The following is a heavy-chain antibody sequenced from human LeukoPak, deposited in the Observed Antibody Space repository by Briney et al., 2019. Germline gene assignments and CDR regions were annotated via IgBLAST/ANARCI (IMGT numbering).Heavy chain of an antibody. CDR3: ENGLNVPDY. CDR1: GFTFSSYA. J-gene: IGHJ4*02. V-gene: IGHV3-23*01. D-gene: IGHD3/OR15-3a*01. CDR2: ISDSGGST. Sequence: PAGGSLRLSCAASGFTFSSYAMSWVRQAPGKGLEWVSSISDSGGSTYYADSVQGRFTISRDNSKNTVFLQMNSLRAEDTAIYYCENGLNVPDYWGQGTLVTVSS.